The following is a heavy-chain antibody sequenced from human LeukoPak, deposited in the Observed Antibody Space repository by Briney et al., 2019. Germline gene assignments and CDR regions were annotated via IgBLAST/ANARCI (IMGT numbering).Heavy chain of an antibody. CDR3: ARDSLAAGKVDY. J-gene: IGHJ4*02. D-gene: IGHD2-15*01. Sequence: GGSLRLSCAASGFTFSSYSMNWVRQAPGKGLEWVSSISSSSSYIYYADSAKGRFTISRDNAKNSLYLQMNSLRAGDTAVYYCARDSLAAGKVDYWGQGTLVTVSS. V-gene: IGHV3-21*01. CDR1: GFTFSSYS. CDR2: ISSSSSYI.